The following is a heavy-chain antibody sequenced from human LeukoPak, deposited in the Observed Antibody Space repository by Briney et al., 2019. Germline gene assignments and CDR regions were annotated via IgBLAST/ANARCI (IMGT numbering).Heavy chain of an antibody. CDR2: ISGSGVNT. CDR1: GITFSSYA. Sequence: PGGSLRLSCAAPGITFSSYAMSWVRQAPGKGLGWVAAISGSGVNTYYAASVKGRFTISRDTSNNTVYLHMNSLSAEDTAVFYCARSRYSNSWLFDYWGQGTLVTVSS. J-gene: IGHJ4*02. V-gene: IGHV3-23*01. CDR3: ARSRYSNSWLFDY. D-gene: IGHD6-13*01.